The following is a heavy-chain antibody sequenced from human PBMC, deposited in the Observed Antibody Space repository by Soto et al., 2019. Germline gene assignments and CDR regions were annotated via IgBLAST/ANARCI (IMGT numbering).Heavy chain of an antibody. D-gene: IGHD5-18*01. Sequence: QLQLQESGPGLVKPSETLSLTCTVSGGSISSNSYYWGWIRQPPGKGLEWIGRIYYSGSTYYNPSLETRATSTFETSKNHHSLKMRTVKAADTAVYYCAALWGEDWGQGTLVTVSS. CDR1: GGSISSNSYY. CDR3: AALWGED. CDR2: IYYSGST. J-gene: IGHJ4*02. V-gene: IGHV4-39*02.